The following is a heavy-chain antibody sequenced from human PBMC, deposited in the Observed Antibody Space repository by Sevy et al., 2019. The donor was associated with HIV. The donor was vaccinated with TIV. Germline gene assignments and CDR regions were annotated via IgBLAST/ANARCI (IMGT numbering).Heavy chain of an antibody. CDR1: GYTFTGYY. CDR3: ATIYSGSSSHDAFDI. J-gene: IGHJ3*02. D-gene: IGHD1-26*01. Sequence: ASVKVSCKASGYTFTGYYMHWVRQAPGQGLEWMGWINPNSGGTNYAQKFQGRVTMTRDTSISTAYMELSRLRSDDTAVYYCATIYSGSSSHDAFDIWGQGTMVTVSS. CDR2: INPNSGGT. V-gene: IGHV1-2*02.